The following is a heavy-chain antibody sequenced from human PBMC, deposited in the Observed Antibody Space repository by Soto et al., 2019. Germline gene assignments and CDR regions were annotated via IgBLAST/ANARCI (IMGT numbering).Heavy chain of an antibody. D-gene: IGHD6-19*01. Sequence: GGSLRLSCSASGFTFRSHAMSWVRQAPGKGLEWVSAIIDDGGRAYYADSVKGRFTISRDNSKNTLSLQMNSLRAEDTAVYYCAKDKMEQWLVGGYFDYRGQGTQVTVSS. V-gene: IGHV3-23*01. CDR3: AKDKMEQWLVGGYFDY. CDR2: IIDDGGRA. CDR1: GFTFRSHA. J-gene: IGHJ4*02.